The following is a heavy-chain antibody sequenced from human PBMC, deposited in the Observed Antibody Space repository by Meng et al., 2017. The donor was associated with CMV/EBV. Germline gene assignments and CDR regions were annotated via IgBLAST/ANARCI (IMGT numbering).Heavy chain of an antibody. J-gene: IGHJ5*02. CDR2: IRGGGGSK. CDR3: AKGPLYCGSTSCHGRFDP. V-gene: IGHV3-23*01. Sequence: SCAMSGVGQAAGKGLEWVTAIRGGGGSKYKADSVKGQFTISRDNSKNTLYLQMNSLRAEDTAVYYCAKGPLYCGSTSCHGRFDPWGQGTLVTVSS. D-gene: IGHD2-2*01. CDR1: SCA.